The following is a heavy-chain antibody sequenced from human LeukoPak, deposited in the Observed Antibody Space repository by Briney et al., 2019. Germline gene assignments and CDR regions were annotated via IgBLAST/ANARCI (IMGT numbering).Heavy chain of an antibody. D-gene: IGHD4-17*01. V-gene: IGHV5-51*01. CDR1: GYSFTSYW. CDR3: ARQTEGPDYGDFFDY. J-gene: IGHJ4*02. CDR2: IYPGDSDT. Sequence: GESLKISCKGSGYSFTSYWIGWVRQMPGKGLEWMGIIYPGDSDTRYSPSFQGQVTISADKSISTAYLQWSSLKASDTAMYYCARQTEGPDYGDFFDYWGQGTLVTVSS.